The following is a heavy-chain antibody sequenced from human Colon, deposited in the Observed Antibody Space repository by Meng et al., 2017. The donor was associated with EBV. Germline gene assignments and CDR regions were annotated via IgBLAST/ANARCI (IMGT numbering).Heavy chain of an antibody. J-gene: IGHJ5*02. CDR1: VGSIRSSCYL. Sequence: LHLPASAPRLLHPSAPLSLSSSVAVGSIRSSCYLLVWSPPPPGLGLECLGRLSYAGPTYYHPSLRTRVTMSMDTSKSQVSLKLSSVTAADTAVYYCAKSDWNDLNYFDPWGQGTLVTVSS. V-gene: IGHV4-39*01. CDR2: LSYAGPT. CDR3: AKSDWNDLNYFDP. D-gene: IGHD1-1*01.